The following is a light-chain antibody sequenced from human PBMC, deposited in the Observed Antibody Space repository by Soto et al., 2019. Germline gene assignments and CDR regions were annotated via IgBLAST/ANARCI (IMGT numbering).Light chain of an antibody. J-gene: IGKJ2*01. V-gene: IGKV3-11*01. CDR2: EAS. CDR1: QSVSSY. Sequence: EIVLTQSPATLSLSPGERATLSCRASQSVSSYLAWYQQKPGQAPRLLISEASNRATGIPARFSGSGSGTDFTLTISSLEPEDFAVYYCQQRSNGPSYTFGQGTKLEIK. CDR3: QQRSNGPSYT.